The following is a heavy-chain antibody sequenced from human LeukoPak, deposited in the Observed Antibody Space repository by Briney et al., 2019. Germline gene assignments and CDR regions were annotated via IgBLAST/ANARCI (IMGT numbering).Heavy chain of an antibody. D-gene: IGHD3-22*01. J-gene: IGHJ6*02. CDR2: ISGSGSTT. CDR3: AKDSTVSGSYYGMDI. V-gene: IGHV3-23*01. CDR1: GFTFSSYT. Sequence: GGSLRLSCAASGFTFSSYTVTWVRQAPGKGLGWVSSISGSGSTTYFADSVKGRFTISRDNSKNTLYLQMNSLRAEDTAVYYCAKDSTVSGSYYGMDIWGQGTTVTVSS.